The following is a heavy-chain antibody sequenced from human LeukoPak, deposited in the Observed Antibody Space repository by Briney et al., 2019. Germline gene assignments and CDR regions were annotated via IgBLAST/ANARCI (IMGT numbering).Heavy chain of an antibody. V-gene: IGHV3-21*01. CDR1: GFTLSSYS. CDR2: ISSSSSYI. CDR3: ARDDYSSGLYYYYGMDV. D-gene: IGHD6-19*01. J-gene: IGHJ6*02. Sequence: PGGSLRLSCAASGFTLSSYSMNWVRQAPGKGLEWVSSISSSSSYIYYADSVKGRFTISRDNAKNSLYLQMNSLRAEDTAVYYCARDDYSSGLYYYYGMDVWGQGITVTVSS.